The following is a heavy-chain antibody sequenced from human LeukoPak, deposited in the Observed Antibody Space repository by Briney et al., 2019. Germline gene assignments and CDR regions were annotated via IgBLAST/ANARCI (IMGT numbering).Heavy chain of an antibody. D-gene: IGHD6-13*01. CDR3: ARVLIAATGGDY. CDR2: INTDGSTT. V-gene: IGHV3-74*01. J-gene: IGHJ4*02. Sequence: GGALSLPCSTFGFTFRSHWLPWVRQAPGEGLVWVSRINTDGSTTSYADSVKGRFTISRDNAKNTVYLQMNSLRADDTAVYYCARVLIAATGGDYWGQGTLVTV. CDR1: GFTFRSHW.